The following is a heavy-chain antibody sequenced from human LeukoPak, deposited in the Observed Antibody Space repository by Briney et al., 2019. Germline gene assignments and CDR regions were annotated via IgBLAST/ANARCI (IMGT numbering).Heavy chain of an antibody. CDR3: ARGLSGYDYHFDY. Sequence: SETLSLTCAVYGGSFSGYYWSWIRQPPVKGLEWIGEINHSGSTNYNPSLKSRVTISVDTSRNQFSLKLSSVTAADTAVYYCARGLSGYDYHFDYWGQGTLVTVSS. D-gene: IGHD5-12*01. J-gene: IGHJ4*02. V-gene: IGHV4-34*01. CDR2: INHSGST. CDR1: GGSFSGYY.